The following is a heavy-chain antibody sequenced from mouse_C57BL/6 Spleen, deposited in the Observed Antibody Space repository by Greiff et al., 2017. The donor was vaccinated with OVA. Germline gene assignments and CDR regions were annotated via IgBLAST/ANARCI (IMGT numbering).Heavy chain of an antibody. V-gene: IGHV1-50*01. CDR2: IDPYDSYT. D-gene: IGHD1-1*01. Sequence: VQLQQPGAELVKPGASVKLSCKASGYTFTSYWMHWVKQRPGQGLEWIGEIDPYDSYTNYNQKFKGKATLTVDTSSSTAYMQLSSLTSEDSAVYYCARRGYGISYRYFDVWGTGTTVTVSA. CDR1: GYTFTSYW. CDR3: ARRGYGISYRYFDV. J-gene: IGHJ1*03.